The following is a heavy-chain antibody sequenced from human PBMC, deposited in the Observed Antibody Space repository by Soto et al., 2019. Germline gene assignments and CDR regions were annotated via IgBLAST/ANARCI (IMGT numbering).Heavy chain of an antibody. CDR3: ARDPRRYFCSGGSCYGWFDP. D-gene: IGHD2-15*01. V-gene: IGHV3-30-3*01. Sequence: PGGSLRLSCAASGFTFSSYAMHWVRQAPGKGLEWVAVISYDGSNKYYADSVKGRFTISRDNSKNTVYLQMNSLRAEDTAVYYCARDPRRYFCSGGSCYGWFDPWGQGTLVTVS. J-gene: IGHJ5*02. CDR2: ISYDGSNK. CDR1: GFTFSSYA.